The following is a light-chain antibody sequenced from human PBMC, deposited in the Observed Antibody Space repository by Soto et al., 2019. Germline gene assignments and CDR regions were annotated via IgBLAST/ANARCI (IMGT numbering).Light chain of an antibody. V-gene: IGLV2-14*01. Sequence: QSALTQPASVSGSPGQSITISCTGTSSDVGGYNSVSWYQQYPGKAPRLMVYDVSFRPSGVSNRFSGSKSGNTASLTISGLQAEDEAEYYCSSYTGSTTLGVFGGGTKLTVL. CDR1: SSDVGGYNS. CDR2: DVS. J-gene: IGLJ2*01. CDR3: SSYTGSTTLGV.